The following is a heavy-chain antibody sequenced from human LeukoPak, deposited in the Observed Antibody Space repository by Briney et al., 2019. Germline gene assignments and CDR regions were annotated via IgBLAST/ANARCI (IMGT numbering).Heavy chain of an antibody. CDR3: ARGGIVVVPAASYYFDY. J-gene: IGHJ4*02. D-gene: IGHD2-2*01. Sequence: SETLSLTCAVYGGSFSGCYWSWIRQPPGKGLEWIGEINHSGSTNYNPSLKSRVTISVDTSKNQFSLKLSSVTAADTAVYYCARGGIVVVPAASYYFDYWGQGTLVTVSS. CDR1: GGSFSGCY. CDR2: INHSGST. V-gene: IGHV4-34*01.